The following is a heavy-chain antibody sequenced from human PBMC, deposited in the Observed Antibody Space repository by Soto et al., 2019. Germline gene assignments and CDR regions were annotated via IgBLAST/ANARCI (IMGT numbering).Heavy chain of an antibody. J-gene: IGHJ6*02. V-gene: IGHV1-69*13. D-gene: IGHD4-17*01. Sequence: GASVKVSCKTSGGTFRNYAITWVRQAPGQGLEWMGGIIPMFGTPNYALKFQGRLTIAADESTSTAYMELSSLRSEDTAVYFCARDRSNGGLLVQYYYHYYGMDVWGQGTTVTVSS. CDR2: IIPMFGTP. CDR3: ARDRSNGGLLVQYYYHYYGMDV. CDR1: GGTFRNYA.